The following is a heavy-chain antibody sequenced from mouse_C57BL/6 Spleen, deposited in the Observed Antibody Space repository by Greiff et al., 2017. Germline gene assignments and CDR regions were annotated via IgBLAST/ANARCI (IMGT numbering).Heavy chain of an antibody. J-gene: IGHJ2*01. D-gene: IGHD4-1*01. Sequence: VQLQQSGPELVKPGASVKLSCKASGYTFTSYAINWVKQRPGPGLEWIGWIYPRAGSTKYNEKFKGKATLTVATSSSTAYMELHSLTSEDSAVYFCARHWDYFDYWGQGTTRTVSA. V-gene: IGHV1-85*01. CDR2: IYPRAGST. CDR3: ARHWDYFDY. CDR1: GYTFTSYA.